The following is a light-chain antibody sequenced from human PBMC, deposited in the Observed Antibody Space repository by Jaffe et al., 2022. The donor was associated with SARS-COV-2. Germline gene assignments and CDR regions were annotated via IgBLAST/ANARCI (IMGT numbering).Light chain of an antibody. CDR2: QDT. V-gene: IGLV3-1*01. Sequence: SYELTQPPSVSVSPGQTASITCSGDELGDKYACWYQQKPGQSPVLVIYQDTRRPSGIPERFSGSKSGNTATLTISGTQAMDEADYYCQAWDSSTAVVFGGGTKLTVL. J-gene: IGLJ2*01. CDR1: ELGDKY. CDR3: QAWDSSTAVV.